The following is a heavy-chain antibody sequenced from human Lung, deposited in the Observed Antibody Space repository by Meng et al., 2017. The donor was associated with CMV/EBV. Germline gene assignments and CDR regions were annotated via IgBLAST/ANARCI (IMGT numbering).Heavy chain of an antibody. CDR3: LRRSGGSV. Sequence: VQWRGSGPALGKPSEPLSLPCAVSGDSITNHNWWAWVRQPPGKGLEWIGEIPHRGSSAYNPSLKSRVSMSIDKSKNQFSLKLTSVTAADTAVYHCLRRSGGSVWGQGTLVTVSS. CDR2: IPHRGSS. J-gene: IGHJ1*01. D-gene: IGHD3-10*01. CDR1: GDSITNHNW. V-gene: IGHV4-4*02.